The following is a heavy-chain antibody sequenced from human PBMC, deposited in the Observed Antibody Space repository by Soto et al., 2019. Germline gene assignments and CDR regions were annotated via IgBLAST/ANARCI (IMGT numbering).Heavy chain of an antibody. V-gene: IGHV3-66*01. CDR2: IYSGGST. Sequence: EVQVVESGGGLVQSGGSLTLSCAASGFTVSNSYMSWVRQAPGKGLEWVSAIYSGGSTYYADSVKGRFTISRDNSRYTLYLQMNSLRAEDTAVYFCARCDGSATYCFFFAYWGQGTPVTVSS. CDR3: ARCDGSATYCFFFAY. CDR1: GFTVSNSY. D-gene: IGHD3-10*01. J-gene: IGHJ4*02.